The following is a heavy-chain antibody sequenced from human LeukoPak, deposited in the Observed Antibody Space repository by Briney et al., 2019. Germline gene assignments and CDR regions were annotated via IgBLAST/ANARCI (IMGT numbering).Heavy chain of an antibody. Sequence: SETLSLTCTVSGGSISRYYWSWIRQPPGKGLEWIGYIYYSGSTNYNPSLKSRVTISVDTSKNQFSLKLSSVTAADTAVYYCARLRSYGDYVRDYWGQGTLVTVSS. D-gene: IGHD4-17*01. CDR1: GGSISRYY. V-gene: IGHV4-59*08. J-gene: IGHJ4*02. CDR2: IYYSGST. CDR3: ARLRSYGDYVRDY.